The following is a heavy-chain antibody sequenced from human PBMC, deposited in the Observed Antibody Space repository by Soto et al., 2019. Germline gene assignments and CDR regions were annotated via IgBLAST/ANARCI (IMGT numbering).Heavy chain of an antibody. CDR1: GGTFSSYA. V-gene: IGHV1-69*01. D-gene: IGHD3-10*01. J-gene: IGHJ5*02. CDR2: IIPIFGTA. Sequence: QVQLVQSGAEVKKPGSSVKVSCKASGGTFSSYAISWVRQAPGQELEWMGVIIPIFGTANYAQKFQGRVTITADESTSTDYMELSSLRSEDTGVYYCARGGEEFDPWGQGTLVTVSS. CDR3: ARGGEEFDP.